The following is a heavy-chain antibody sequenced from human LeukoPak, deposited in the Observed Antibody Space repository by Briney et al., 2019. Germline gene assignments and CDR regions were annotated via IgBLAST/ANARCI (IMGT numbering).Heavy chain of an antibody. D-gene: IGHD2-2*01. CDR3: AKDTSTRCYSCSNFDC. CDR2: INWNTGTI. V-gene: IGHV3-9*01. CDR1: GFTFDDYT. Sequence: PGGSLRLSCAASGFTFDDYTVHWVRQAPGKGLEWVSSINWNTGTIGYADSVKGRFTISRDNAKNSLYLQMNSLRAEDTALYYCAKDTSTRCYSCSNFDCWGQGTLVTVSS. J-gene: IGHJ4*02.